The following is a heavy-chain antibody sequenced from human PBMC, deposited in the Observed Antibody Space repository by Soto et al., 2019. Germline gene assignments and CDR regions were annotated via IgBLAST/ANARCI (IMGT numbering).Heavy chain of an antibody. Sequence: EVQLVESGGGLVQPGRSLRLACAASGFTFDDYVMHWVRQAPGKGLEWVSGIGWNGGIIGYADSVKGRFTISRDNAKNSLYLQMSSLRAEDTALYFCAKENRIPVAGAIDFWGQGTLVTVSS. V-gene: IGHV3-9*01. J-gene: IGHJ4*02. D-gene: IGHD6-19*01. CDR1: GFTFDDYV. CDR2: IGWNGGII. CDR3: AKENRIPVAGAIDF.